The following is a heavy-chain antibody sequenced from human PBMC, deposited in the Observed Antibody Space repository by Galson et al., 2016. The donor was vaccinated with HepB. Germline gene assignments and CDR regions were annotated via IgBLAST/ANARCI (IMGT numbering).Heavy chain of an antibody. J-gene: IGHJ4*02. CDR1: GFTVSSNY. Sequence: SLRLSCAASGFTVSSNYMNWVRQAPGKGLEWVSIIYVGGSTYYADSVRGRFTISRENSKNTLYLQMNSLRAEDTAVYYCAGSGDYYYFDYWGQGTLATVSS. CDR2: IYVGGST. CDR3: AGSGDYYYFDY. D-gene: IGHD7-27*01. V-gene: IGHV3-53*01.